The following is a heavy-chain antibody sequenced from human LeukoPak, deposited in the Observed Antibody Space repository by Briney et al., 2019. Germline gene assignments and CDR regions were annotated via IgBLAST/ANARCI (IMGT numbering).Heavy chain of an antibody. CDR3: AKPDSQFDY. Sequence: PGGSLRLSCAASGFTFSSYGMHWVRQAPGKGLEWVAVISYDGSNKYYADSVKGRFTISRDNSKNTLYLQMNSLRAEDTAVYYCAKPDSQFDYWGQGTLVTVSS. V-gene: IGHV3-30*18. D-gene: IGHD3-22*01. CDR1: GFTFSSYG. J-gene: IGHJ4*02. CDR2: ISYDGSNK.